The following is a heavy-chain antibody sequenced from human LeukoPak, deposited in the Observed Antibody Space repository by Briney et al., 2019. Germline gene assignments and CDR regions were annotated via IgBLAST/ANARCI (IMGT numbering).Heavy chain of an antibody. CDR1: GFSISTYA. J-gene: IGHJ4*02. CDR2: ISYDGSSK. Sequence: GGSLRLSCAASGFSISTYAMHWVRLAPGKGLEWVTVISYDGSSKYYADSVKGRFTISICISNNTLHIQMNKPRRDETSVYYCTRAGGHYWGQGTLVTVSS. CDR3: TRAGGHY. V-gene: IGHV3-30-3*01. D-gene: IGHD3-16*01.